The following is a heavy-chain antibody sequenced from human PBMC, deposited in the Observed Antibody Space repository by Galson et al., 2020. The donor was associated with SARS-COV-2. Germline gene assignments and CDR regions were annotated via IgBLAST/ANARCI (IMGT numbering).Heavy chain of an antibody. CDR2: NNAGNGHT. V-gene: IGHV1-3*01. Sequence: SVKVSCMAPGYTFTSYAMHWVRQAPGQRREWMGWNNAGNGHTKYSQKFQGRVTMTRDTSASTAYMELSSLRSEDTAVYYCAFGSYGDYALYGMDVWGQGNTVTVSS. CDR1: GYTFTSYA. CDR3: AFGSYGDYALYGMDV. D-gene: IGHD4-17*01. J-gene: IGHJ6*02.